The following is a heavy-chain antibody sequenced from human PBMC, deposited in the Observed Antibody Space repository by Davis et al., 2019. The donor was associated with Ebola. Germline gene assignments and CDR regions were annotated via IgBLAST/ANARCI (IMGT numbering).Heavy chain of an antibody. CDR3: ARGVNYYYYGMDV. J-gene: IGHJ6*04. CDR1: GFTFSSYS. CDR2: VSSSSGTI. Sequence: PGGSLRLSCAASGFTFSSYSMNWVRQAPGKGLEWVAYVSSSSGTIHYADSVKGRFTISRDNAKNSLYLQMNSLRAEDTAVYYCARGVNYYYYGMDVWGKGTTVTVSS. V-gene: IGHV3-48*04.